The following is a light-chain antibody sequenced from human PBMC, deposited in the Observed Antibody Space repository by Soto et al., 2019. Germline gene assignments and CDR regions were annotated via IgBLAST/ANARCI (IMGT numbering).Light chain of an antibody. Sequence: DIQMTQSPSTLSASVGDRVTITCRASQSITDWLAWYQQKPGKAPKFLIYKASNLEGGVPSRFSGSGSGPEFTLTISSVQPDDFATYYCQYWDNYSWTFGQGTKVEIK. V-gene: IGKV1-5*03. CDR1: QSITDW. J-gene: IGKJ1*01. CDR3: QYWDNYSWT. CDR2: KAS.